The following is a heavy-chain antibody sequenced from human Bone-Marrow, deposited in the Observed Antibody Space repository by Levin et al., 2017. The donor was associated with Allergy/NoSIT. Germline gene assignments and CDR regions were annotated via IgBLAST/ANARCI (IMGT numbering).Heavy chain of an antibody. CDR1: GGSIRSSPSF. CDR2: ITYNGNT. Sequence: SQTLSLPCTVSGGSIRSSPSFWGWIRQPPGKGLEWIAIITYNGNTYYDPSLKSRVTVSVDTSKNQFSLKLTSVTAADTAVYFCARRNYPYYFDFWGQGTQVTVSS. CDR3: ARRNYPYYFDF. D-gene: IGHD4-11*01. J-gene: IGHJ4*02. V-gene: IGHV4-39*01.